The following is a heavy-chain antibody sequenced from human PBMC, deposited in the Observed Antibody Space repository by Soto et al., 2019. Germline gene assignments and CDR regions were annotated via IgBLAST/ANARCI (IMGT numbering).Heavy chain of an antibody. J-gene: IGHJ3*02. V-gene: IGHV4-34*01. CDR2: INHSGST. CDR1: GGSFSGYY. Sequence: SETLSLTCAVYGGSFSGYYWSWIRQPPGKGLEWIGEINHSGSTNYNPSLKSRVTISVDTSKNQFSLKLSSVTAADMAVYYCAKPTFGGVIVDAFDIWGQGTMVT. CDR3: AKPTFGGVIVDAFDI. D-gene: IGHD3-16*02.